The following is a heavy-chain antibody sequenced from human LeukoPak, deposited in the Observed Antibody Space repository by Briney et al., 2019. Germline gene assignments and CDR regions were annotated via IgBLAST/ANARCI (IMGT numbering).Heavy chain of an antibody. CDR1: GFTFSSYS. CDR2: ISRSSSTI. Sequence: GGSLRLLCAASGFTFSSYSMKWVRQAPGKGLEGVSYISRSSSTIYYADSVKGRFTITRDNAKNSLYLQMNSLRAEDTAVYYCCYCSGGSCYHCGYWGQGTLVIVSS. CDR3: CYCSGGSCYHCGY. D-gene: IGHD2-15*01. J-gene: IGHJ4*02. V-gene: IGHV3-48*04.